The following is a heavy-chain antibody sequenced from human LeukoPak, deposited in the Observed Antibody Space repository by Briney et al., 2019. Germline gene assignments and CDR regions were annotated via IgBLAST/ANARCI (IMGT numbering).Heavy chain of an antibody. CDR2: IYSSGTI. CDR1: GHSISSYY. J-gene: IGHJ3*02. V-gene: IGHV4-59*01. Sequence: SEALSLTCIVYGHSISSYYWTWIRQPPGKGQEWIGYIYSSGTINYNPSLKSRVSISQDTSKNRFSLKLSSVTAADTAIYYCARGGVEWSPYMAGAFDMWGQGTRVTVSS. CDR3: ARGGVEWSPYMAGAFDM. D-gene: IGHD3-3*01.